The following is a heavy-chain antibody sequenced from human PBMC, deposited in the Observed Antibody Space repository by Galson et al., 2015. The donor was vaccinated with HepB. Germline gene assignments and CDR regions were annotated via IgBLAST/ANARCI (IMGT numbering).Heavy chain of an antibody. D-gene: IGHD3-10*01. CDR2: ISAYNGNT. CDR1: GYTFTSYG. CDR3: ARGGYYGSGRRGQGVNPRNWFDP. Sequence: SVKVSCKASGYTFTSYGISWVRQAPGQGLEWMGWISAYNGNTNYAQKLQGRVAMTTDTSTSTAYMELRSLRSDDTAVYYCARGGYYGSGRRGQGVNPRNWFDPWGQGTLVTVSS. J-gene: IGHJ5*02. V-gene: IGHV1-18*01.